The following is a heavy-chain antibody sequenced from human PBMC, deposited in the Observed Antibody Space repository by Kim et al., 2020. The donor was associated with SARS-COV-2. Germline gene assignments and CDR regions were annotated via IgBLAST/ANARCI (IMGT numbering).Heavy chain of an antibody. Sequence: SETLSLTCTVSGGSISSSSYYWGWIRQPPGKGLEWIGSIYYSGSTYYNPSLKSRVTISVDTSKNQFSLKLSSVTAADTAVYYCARREQLRPFDIWGQGT. D-gene: IGHD6-6*01. V-gene: IGHV4-39*01. CDR1: GGSISSSSYY. J-gene: IGHJ3*02. CDR2: IYYSGST. CDR3: ARREQLRPFDI.